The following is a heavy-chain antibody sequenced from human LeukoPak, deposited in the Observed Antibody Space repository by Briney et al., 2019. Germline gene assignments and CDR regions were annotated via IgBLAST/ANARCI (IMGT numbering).Heavy chain of an antibody. J-gene: IGHJ4*02. CDR3: ARLSYYDSSGYYSFDY. Sequence: GESLKISCKGSGNSFTSYWIGWVRQMPGKGLEWMGIIYPGDSDTRYSPSFQGQVTISADKSISTAFLQWSSLKASDTAMYYCARLSYYDSSGYYSFDYWGQGTLVTVSS. D-gene: IGHD3-22*01. V-gene: IGHV5-51*01. CDR2: IYPGDSDT. CDR1: GNSFTSYW.